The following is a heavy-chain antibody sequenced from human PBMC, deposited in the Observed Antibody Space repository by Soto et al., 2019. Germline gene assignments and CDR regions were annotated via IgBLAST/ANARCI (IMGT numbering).Heavy chain of an antibody. D-gene: IGHD3-3*01. J-gene: IGHJ4*03. V-gene: IGHV3-23*01. CDR3: AKDFNLEGLADIDF. Sequence: RLFYAASGFTFTRYAMSGARQAPGKGLEWVSAISGSGGSTYYADSVKGRFTISRDNSKNTLYLQMNSLRAEDTAVYYCAKDFNLEGLADIDFWGQGTLVTVSS. CDR1: GFTFTRYA. CDR2: ISGSGGST.